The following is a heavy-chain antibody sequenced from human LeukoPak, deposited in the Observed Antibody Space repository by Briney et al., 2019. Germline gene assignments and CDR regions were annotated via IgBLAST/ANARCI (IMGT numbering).Heavy chain of an antibody. D-gene: IGHD1-26*01. J-gene: IGHJ4*02. CDR3: TRDMQGSRLYLVGSQND. CDR1: GFTFSSYS. Sequence: GSLRLSCAASGFTFSSYSMNWVRQAPGKGLEWVSYISSSSSTIYYADSVKGRFTISRDNAMNTLYLQMNSLRAEDSALYYCTRDMQGSRLYLVGSQNDWGQGTLVTVSS. V-gene: IGHV3-48*01. CDR2: ISSSSSTI.